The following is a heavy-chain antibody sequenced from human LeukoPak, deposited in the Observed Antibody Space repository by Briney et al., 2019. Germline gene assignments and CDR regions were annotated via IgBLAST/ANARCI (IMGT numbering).Heavy chain of an antibody. Sequence: SETLSLTCTVSGGSINNYFWSWIRQPAGKGLEWSGRIYTSGNTNYNPSLKSRVTMSVDTSKNQFSLKLTHVTTAETAVYYCARGRGANGRWFDPWGQGTQVTVSS. CDR1: GGSINNYF. V-gene: IGHV4-4*07. CDR3: ARGRGANGRWFDP. D-gene: IGHD1-26*01. J-gene: IGHJ5*02. CDR2: IYTSGNT.